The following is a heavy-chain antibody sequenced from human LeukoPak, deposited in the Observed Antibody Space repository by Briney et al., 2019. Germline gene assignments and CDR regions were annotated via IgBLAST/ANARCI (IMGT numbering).Heavy chain of an antibody. J-gene: IGHJ2*01. D-gene: IGHD5-24*01. CDR2: FDPEDGET. Sequence: ASVKVSCKVSGYTLTELSMHWVRQAPGKGLEWMGGFDPEDGETIYAQKFQGRLTITADESTNTAYMELSSLRSEDTAVYYCARVATEGQLGYFDLWGRGTLVTVSS. CDR1: GYTLTELS. V-gene: IGHV1-24*01. CDR3: ARVATEGQLGYFDL.